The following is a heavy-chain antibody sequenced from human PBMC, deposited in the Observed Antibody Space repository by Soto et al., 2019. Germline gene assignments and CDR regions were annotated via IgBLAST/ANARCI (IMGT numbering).Heavy chain of an antibody. J-gene: IGHJ5*02. V-gene: IGHV4-59*01. D-gene: IGHD3-10*01. Sequence: SSETLSLTCTVSGGSISSYYWSWIRQPPGKGLEWIGYIYYSGSTNYNPSLKSRVTISVDTSKNQFSLKLSSVTAADTAVYYCARDGSGSYYLNWFDPWGQGTLVTVSS. CDR1: GGSISSYY. CDR2: IYYSGST. CDR3: ARDGSGSYYLNWFDP.